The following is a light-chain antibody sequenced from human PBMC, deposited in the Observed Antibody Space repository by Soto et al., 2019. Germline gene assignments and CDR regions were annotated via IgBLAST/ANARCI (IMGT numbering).Light chain of an antibody. CDR3: QQYYSTPLT. Sequence: DIVMTQSPDSLAGSLGERATINCKSSQSVLYSSNNKNYLAWYHQKPGQPPKLLIYWASTRESGVPDRFSGSGSGTDFTLTISSLQAEDVAVYYCQQYYSTPLTFGGGTKVDIK. J-gene: IGKJ4*01. CDR1: QSVLYSSNNKNY. V-gene: IGKV4-1*01. CDR2: WAS.